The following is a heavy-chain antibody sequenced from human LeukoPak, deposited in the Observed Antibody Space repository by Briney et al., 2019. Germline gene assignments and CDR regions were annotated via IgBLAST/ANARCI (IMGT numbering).Heavy chain of an antibody. CDR3: AKRAGDCSSTSCYLYYYYYMDV. CDR1: GFTFSSYA. Sequence: PGGSLRLSCAASGFTFSSYAMSWVRQAPGKGLEWVSAFSGSGTGTYYADSVKGRFTISRDNSKNTLYLQMNSLKAQDTAVYYCAKRAGDCSSTSCYLYYYYYMDVWGKGDHGHRLL. V-gene: IGHV3-23*01. CDR2: FSGSGTGT. D-gene: IGHD2-2*01. J-gene: IGHJ6*03.